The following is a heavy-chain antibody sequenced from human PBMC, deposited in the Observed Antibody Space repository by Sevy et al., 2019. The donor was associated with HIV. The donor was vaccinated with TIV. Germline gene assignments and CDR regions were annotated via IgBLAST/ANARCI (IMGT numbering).Heavy chain of an antibody. CDR3: ARSGGYSDYGMDV. J-gene: IGHJ6*02. D-gene: IGHD5-12*01. CDR1: GFTFSSYD. Sequence: GGSLRLSCGASGFTFSSYDMHWVRQAAGKGLEGVSGIGSGGDAYYPGSVKGRFTISRENAKNSLYLQMNSLRAGDTAGYYCARSGGYSDYGMDVWGQGTTVTVSS. CDR2: IGSGGDA. V-gene: IGHV3-13*01.